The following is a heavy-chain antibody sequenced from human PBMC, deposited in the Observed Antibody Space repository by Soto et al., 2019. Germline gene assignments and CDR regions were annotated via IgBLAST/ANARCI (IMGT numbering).Heavy chain of an antibody. Sequence: QVQLQESGPGLVKPSDTLSLTCNVSGGSISGYYWSWIRQSPGKGLEYIGYIYYRGSTNYNSSLKSRVTMSVDTSRNQFSLKMNSVTSDDTAVYFCARISARRNDFDVWGQGTVVTVSS. CDR1: GGSISGYY. CDR2: IYYRGST. J-gene: IGHJ3*01. V-gene: IGHV4-59*07. CDR3: ARISARRNDFDV.